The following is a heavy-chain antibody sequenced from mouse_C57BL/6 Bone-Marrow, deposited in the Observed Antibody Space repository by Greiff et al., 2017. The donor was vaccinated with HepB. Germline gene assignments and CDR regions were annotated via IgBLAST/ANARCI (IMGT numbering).Heavy chain of an antibody. CDR3: ARGGDYYGSSHWYFDV. D-gene: IGHD1-1*01. CDR2: INYDGSST. Sequence: EVKLMESEGGLVQPGRSMKLSCTASGFTFSDYYMAWVRQVPEKGLEWVANINYDGSSTYYLDSLKSRFIISRDNAKNILYLQMSSLKSEDTATYYCARGGDYYGSSHWYFDVWGTGTTVTVSS. CDR1: GFTFSDYY. J-gene: IGHJ1*03. V-gene: IGHV5-16*01.